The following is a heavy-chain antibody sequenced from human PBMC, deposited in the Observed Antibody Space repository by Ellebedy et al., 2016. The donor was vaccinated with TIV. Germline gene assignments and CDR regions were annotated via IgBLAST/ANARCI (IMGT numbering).Heavy chain of an antibody. V-gene: IGHV3-74*01. Sequence: GVSLKISCAASGFSLSTYWMHWVRQVPGKGLEWVSRVSSDVTGPTYADSVMGRFIISRDNAKSTVYLQMFSLRPEDTAVYYCARGVLNSGYYSDYWGRGTLVTVSS. CDR3: ARGVLNSGYYSDY. J-gene: IGHJ4*02. CDR1: GFSLSTYW. D-gene: IGHD3-22*01. CDR2: VSSDVTGP.